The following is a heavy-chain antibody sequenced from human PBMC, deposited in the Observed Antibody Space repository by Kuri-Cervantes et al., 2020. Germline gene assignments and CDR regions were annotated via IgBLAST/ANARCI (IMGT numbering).Heavy chain of an antibody. CDR1: GFTFSSYA. J-gene: IGHJ4*02. CDR3: AKLLLWFGELLYPWSYFDY. D-gene: IGHD3-10*01. CDR2: ISYDGSNK. Sequence: LSLTCAASGFTFSSYAMHWVRQAPGKGLEWLAVISYDGSNKYYADSVKGRFTISRDNSKNTLYLQMNSLRADDTGVYYCAKLLLWFGELLYPWSYFDYWGQGTLVTVSS. V-gene: IGHV3-30-3*01.